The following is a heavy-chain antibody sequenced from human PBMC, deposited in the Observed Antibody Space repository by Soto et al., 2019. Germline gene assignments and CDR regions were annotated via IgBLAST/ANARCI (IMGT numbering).Heavy chain of an antibody. Sequence: GWSLRLSCAASGFTFSSYGMHLVRQAPGKGLEWVAVIWYDGSNKYYADSVKGRFTISRDNSKNTLYLQMNRLRAEDTAVYYCARDRFYYDSSGYYYKGVDGMEVWGQGTNVTVSS. J-gene: IGHJ6*02. D-gene: IGHD3-22*01. CDR2: IWYDGSNK. CDR1: GFTFSSYG. CDR3: ARDRFYYDSSGYYYKGVDGMEV. V-gene: IGHV3-33*01.